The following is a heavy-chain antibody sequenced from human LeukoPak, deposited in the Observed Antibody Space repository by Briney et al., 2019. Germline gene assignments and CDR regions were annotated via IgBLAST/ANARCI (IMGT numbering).Heavy chain of an antibody. Sequence: PGRSLRLSCAASGFTFDDYAMHWVRQAPGKGLEWVSGTSWNSGSIGYADSVKGRFTISRDNAKNSLYLQMNSLRAEDTALYYCAKDSKSYGSSAFDYWGRGTLVTVSS. CDR1: GFTFDDYA. CDR2: TSWNSGSI. V-gene: IGHV3-9*01. CDR3: AKDSKSYGSSAFDY. D-gene: IGHD3-10*01. J-gene: IGHJ4*02.